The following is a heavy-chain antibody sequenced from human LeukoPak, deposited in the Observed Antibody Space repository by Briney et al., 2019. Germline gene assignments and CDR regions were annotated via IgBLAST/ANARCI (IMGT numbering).Heavy chain of an antibody. CDR1: GGTFSSYA. Sequence: SVKVSCKASGGTFSSYAISWVRQAPGQGLEWMGGIIPIFGTANYAQKFQGRVTITADKSTSTAYMELSSLRSEDTAVYYCARDTMVRGVSPTPHNWFDPWGQGTLVTVSS. J-gene: IGHJ5*02. D-gene: IGHD3-10*01. CDR2: IIPIFGTA. CDR3: ARDTMVRGVSPTPHNWFDP. V-gene: IGHV1-69*06.